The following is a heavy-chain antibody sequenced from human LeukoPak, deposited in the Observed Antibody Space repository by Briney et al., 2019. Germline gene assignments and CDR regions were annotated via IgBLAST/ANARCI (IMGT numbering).Heavy chain of an antibody. Sequence: WASVKVSCKASGYTFTDYYIHWVRQAPGQGLEWMGWINPNSGDTDYTQKFQGRVTITADESTSTAYMELSSLRSEDTAVYYCARGWELLSGDYWGQGTLVTVSS. CDR1: GYTFTDYY. D-gene: IGHD1-26*01. J-gene: IGHJ4*02. CDR3: ARGWELLSGDY. CDR2: INPNSGDT. V-gene: IGHV1-2*02.